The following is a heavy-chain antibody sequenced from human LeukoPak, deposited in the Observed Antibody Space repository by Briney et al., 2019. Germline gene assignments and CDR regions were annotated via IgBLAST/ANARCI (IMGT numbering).Heavy chain of an antibody. CDR2: ISGSGGST. D-gene: IGHD2-2*01. Sequence: PGGSLRLSCAAPELTFNNYAMSWVRKAPGKGLEWFSAISGSGGSTYYADSVKGRFTISRDNSKNTLYLQMTSLRAEDTAVYYCAKSRYSSTSCCNYWGQGTLVTASS. V-gene: IGHV3-23*01. CDR1: ELTFNNYA. CDR3: AKSRYSSTSCCNY. J-gene: IGHJ4*02.